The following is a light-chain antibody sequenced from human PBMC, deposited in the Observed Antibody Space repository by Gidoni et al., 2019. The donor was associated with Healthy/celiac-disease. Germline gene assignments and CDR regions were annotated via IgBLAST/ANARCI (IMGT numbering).Light chain of an antibody. CDR2: DAS. V-gene: IGKV3-11*01. Sequence: ELMLTQSPATLSLSPGERATLSCRASQSVSSYLAWYQQKPGQAPRLLIYDASNRATGIPARFSGSGSGTDFTLTISSLEPEDFAVYYCQQRSNCPRLTFGGGTKVEIK. CDR1: QSVSSY. J-gene: IGKJ4*01. CDR3: QQRSNCPRLT.